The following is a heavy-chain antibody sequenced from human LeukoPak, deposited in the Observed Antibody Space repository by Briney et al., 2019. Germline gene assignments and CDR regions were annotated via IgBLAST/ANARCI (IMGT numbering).Heavy chain of an antibody. CDR2: ISSSGSTI. Sequence: GGSLRLSCAASGFTFSSYEMNWVRQAPGKGLEWVSYISSSGSTIYYADSVKGRFTISRDNAKNSLYLQMNSLRAEDTAVYYCARDRPVTTSLSDRCDYWGQGTLVTVSS. CDR3: ARDRPVTTSLSDRCDY. J-gene: IGHJ4*02. V-gene: IGHV3-48*03. D-gene: IGHD4-17*01. CDR1: GFTFSSYE.